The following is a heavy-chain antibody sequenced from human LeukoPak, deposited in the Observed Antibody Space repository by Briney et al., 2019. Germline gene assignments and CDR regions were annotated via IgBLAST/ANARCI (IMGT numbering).Heavy chain of an antibody. CDR1: GFTFSSYA. V-gene: IGHV3-30-3*01. D-gene: IGHD2-2*01. CDR3: ARGGAYCSSTSCSSPRGY. J-gene: IGHJ4*02. Sequence: GGSLRLSCAASGFTFSSYAMHWVRQAPGKGLEWVAVISYDGSNKYYADSVKGRFTISRDNSKNTLYLQMNSLRAEDTAVYYCARGGAYCSSTSCSSPRGYWGQGTLVTVSS. CDR2: ISYDGSNK.